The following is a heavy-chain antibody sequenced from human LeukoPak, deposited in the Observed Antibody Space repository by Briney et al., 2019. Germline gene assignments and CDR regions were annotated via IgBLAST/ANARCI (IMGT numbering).Heavy chain of an antibody. J-gene: IGHJ3*02. CDR3: ARESGLKVIAMTSDAFDI. V-gene: IGHV1-18*01. D-gene: IGHD2-21*01. CDR2: ISAYNGNT. CDR1: GYTFTSYG. Sequence: GASVKVSCKASGYTFTSYGISWVRQAPGQGLEWMGWISAYNGNTNYAQKLQGRVTMTTDTSTSTAYMELRSLRSDDTAVYYCARESGLKVIAMTSDAFDIWGQGTMVTVSS.